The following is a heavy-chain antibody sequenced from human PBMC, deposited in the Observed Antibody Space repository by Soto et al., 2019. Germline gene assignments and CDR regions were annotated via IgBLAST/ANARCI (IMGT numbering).Heavy chain of an antibody. Sequence: GGSLRLSCAASGFTFSSYSMNWVRQAPGKGLEWVSSISSSSSYIYYADSVKGRFTISRDNSKNTLYLQMNSLRAEDTAVYYCAREEAAAGLYYYYGMDVWGQGTTVTVSS. V-gene: IGHV3-21*01. CDR2: ISSSSSYI. CDR3: AREEAAAGLYYYYGMDV. D-gene: IGHD6-13*01. CDR1: GFTFSSYS. J-gene: IGHJ6*02.